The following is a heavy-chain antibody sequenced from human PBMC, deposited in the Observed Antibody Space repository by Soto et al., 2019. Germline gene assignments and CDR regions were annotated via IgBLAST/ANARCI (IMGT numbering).Heavy chain of an antibody. V-gene: IGHV3-33*01. CDR2: IWYDGSKQ. CDR1: GFTFRSHG. J-gene: IGHJ4*02. Sequence: GGSLRLSCAGSGFTFRSHGMHWVRQAPGKGLEWVAVIWYDGSKQYYADSVKGRFTISRDDSRNTLYLEMNSLRVEDTAVYYCTRHVDPDLTDWGPGSLVTVSA. D-gene: IGHD5-12*01. CDR3: TRHVDPDLTD.